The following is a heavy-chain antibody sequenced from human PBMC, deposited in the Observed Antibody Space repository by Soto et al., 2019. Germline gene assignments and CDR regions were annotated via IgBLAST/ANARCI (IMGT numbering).Heavy chain of an antibody. CDR2: IDWDDDK. D-gene: IGHD3-22*01. CDR1: GFSLITSGMC. Sequence: SGPTLVNPTQTLTLTCTFSGFSLITSGMCVSWIRQPPGKALEWLARIDWDDDKYYTTSLKTRLTISKDTSKKQVVLTMTNMDPVDTATYYCARHRLDSSGYYYVDYWGQGALVTVSS. V-gene: IGHV2-70*11. J-gene: IGHJ4*02. CDR3: ARHRLDSSGYYYVDY.